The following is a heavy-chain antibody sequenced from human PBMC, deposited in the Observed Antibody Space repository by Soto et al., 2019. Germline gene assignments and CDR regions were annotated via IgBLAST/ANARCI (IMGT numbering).Heavy chain of an antibody. D-gene: IGHD5-12*01. V-gene: IGHV1-69*02. CDR2: IIPILGIA. CDR1: GGTFSSYT. Sequence: QVQLVQSGAEVKKPGSSVKVSCKASGGTFSSYTISWVRQAPGQGLEWMGRIIPILGIANYAQKFQGRVTITADKSTSTAYRELSSLRSEDTAVYYCANGYSGYEWANWFDPWGQGTLVTVSS. CDR3: ANGYSGYEWANWFDP. J-gene: IGHJ5*02.